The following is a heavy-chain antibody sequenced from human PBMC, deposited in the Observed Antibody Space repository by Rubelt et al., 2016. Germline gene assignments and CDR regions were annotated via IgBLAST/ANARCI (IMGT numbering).Heavy chain of an antibody. CDR1: GYTFTTYG. CDR3: ARGYCSSDNYLFNWFDP. Sequence: QVQLVQSGAAVKKPGASVKVSCTASGYTFTTYGISWVRQAPGQGLEWMGWIRTCNGDTNYAQRLQGRCTMTSDTSTSTAYMGLRCLRSDDTAMYFCARGYCSSDNYLFNWFDPWCQGTLVTVSS. J-gene: IGHJ5*02. V-gene: IGHV1-18*01. CDR2: IRTCNGDT. D-gene: IGHD2-2*01.